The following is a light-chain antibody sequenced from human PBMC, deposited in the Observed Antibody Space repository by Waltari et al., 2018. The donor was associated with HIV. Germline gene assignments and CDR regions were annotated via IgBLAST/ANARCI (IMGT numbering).Light chain of an antibody. J-gene: IGKJ2*01. CDR3: QQYYSDTPT. CDR2: GAS. CDR1: QGIRNS. V-gene: IGKV1-NL1*01. Sequence: DIQMTQSPSSLSASVGDRVTITCRANQGIRNSLAWYQQKPGKAPKLLLYGASTLESGVPSRFSGSGSGTDYTFTISSLQPEDFATYYCQQYYSDTPTFGQGTKLEIK.